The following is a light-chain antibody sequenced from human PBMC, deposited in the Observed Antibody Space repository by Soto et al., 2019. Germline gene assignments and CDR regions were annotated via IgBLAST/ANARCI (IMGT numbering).Light chain of an antibody. V-gene: IGLV1-44*01. CDR1: SSNIGSNT. CDR2: SNN. Sequence: QSVLTRPPSASGTPGQRVIISCSGSSSNIGSNTVNWYQQLPGTAPKLFIYSNNQRPSGVPDRFSGSKSGTSASLAISGLQSEDEADYYCAAWDDSLNGVVFGEGTKLTVL. CDR3: AAWDDSLNGVV. J-gene: IGLJ2*01.